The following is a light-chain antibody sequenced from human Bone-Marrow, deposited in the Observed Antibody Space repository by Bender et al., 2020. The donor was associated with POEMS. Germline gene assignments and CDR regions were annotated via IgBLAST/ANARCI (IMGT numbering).Light chain of an antibody. Sequence: QSVLTQPPSASGTPGQTVTISCSGSSSNIGSNFVYWYQQLPGAAPTLLIYRNNQRPSGVPDRFSGSRSGTSASLAIGGLRSEDEAIYFCVAWDASLNGWVFGGGTKLTVL. CDR2: RNN. CDR1: SSNIGSNF. J-gene: IGLJ3*02. CDR3: VAWDASLNGWV. V-gene: IGLV1-47*01.